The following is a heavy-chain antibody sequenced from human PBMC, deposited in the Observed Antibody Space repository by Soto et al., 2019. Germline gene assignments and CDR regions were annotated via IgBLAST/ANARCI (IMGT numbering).Heavy chain of an antibody. Sequence: SETLSLTCTVSVDSISTYYWSWIRRPAGKGLEWIGRIDASGNTNYNPSLKSRVTMSADTSKKQFSLKLTSVTAADTAVYYCARYSNNWFPTEGMGVWGQGTPVTASS. D-gene: IGHD1-20*01. CDR1: VDSISTYY. CDR2: IDASGNT. V-gene: IGHV4-4*07. J-gene: IGHJ6*01. CDR3: ARYSNNWFPTEGMGV.